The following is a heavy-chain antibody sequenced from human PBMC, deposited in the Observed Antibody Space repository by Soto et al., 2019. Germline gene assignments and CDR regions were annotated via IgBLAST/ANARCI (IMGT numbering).Heavy chain of an antibody. CDR1: GDSISGSQW. V-gene: IGHV4-4*02. CDR2: ISHTGTT. D-gene: IGHD2-2*01. Sequence: SETLSLTCAVSGDSISGSQWWSWVRLPPGKGLEWIGEISHTGTTNYNPSLKSRVTMSVDKPKNQFSLNLTSVTAADTAVYYCARVLSSRDQYFDYWGQGTVVIVSS. J-gene: IGHJ4*02. CDR3: ARVLSSRDQYFDY.